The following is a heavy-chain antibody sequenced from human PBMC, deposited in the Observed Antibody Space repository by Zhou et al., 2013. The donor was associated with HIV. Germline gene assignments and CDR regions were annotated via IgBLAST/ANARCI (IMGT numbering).Heavy chain of an antibody. J-gene: IGHJ5*02. CDR2: IIPLLDIT. CDR3: ARAPYNWNYNWFDP. CDR1: GGPFDSIA. Sequence: QVQLEQSGAEVKKPGSSVKVSCKASGGPFDSIAITWVRQAPGQGLEWMGRIIPLLDITNYAQKFQGRITITADTSTSTAYMELSSLRSEDTAVYYCARAPYNWNYNWFDPWGQGTLVTVSS. V-gene: IGHV1-69*04. D-gene: IGHD1-7*01.